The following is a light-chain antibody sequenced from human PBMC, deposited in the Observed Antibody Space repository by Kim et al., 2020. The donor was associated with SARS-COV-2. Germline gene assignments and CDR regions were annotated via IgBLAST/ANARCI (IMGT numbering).Light chain of an antibody. V-gene: IGLV6-57*03. Sequence: GKTVTISCTRSGGSIDGNYVQWYQQRPGGVPTTVIYEDDQRPSGVSDRFSGSIDNSSNSASLTISGLKTEDEADYYCQSYNRSSVVFGGGTQLTVL. CDR2: EDD. J-gene: IGLJ2*01. CDR1: GGSIDGNY. CDR3: QSYNRSSVV.